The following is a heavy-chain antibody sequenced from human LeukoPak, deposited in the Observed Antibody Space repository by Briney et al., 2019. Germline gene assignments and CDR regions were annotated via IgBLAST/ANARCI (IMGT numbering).Heavy chain of an antibody. J-gene: IGHJ2*01. CDR1: GGSFSGYY. D-gene: IGHD5-18*01. Sequence: SSETLSLTCAVYGGSFSGYYWSWIRQPPGKGLEWIGEINHSGSTNYNPSLKSRVTISVDTSKNQFSLKLSSVTAADTAVYYCARGIAPVGYSYGRSGSYWYFDLWGRGTLVTVSS. CDR3: ARGIAPVGYSYGRSGSYWYFDL. CDR2: INHSGST. V-gene: IGHV4-34*01.